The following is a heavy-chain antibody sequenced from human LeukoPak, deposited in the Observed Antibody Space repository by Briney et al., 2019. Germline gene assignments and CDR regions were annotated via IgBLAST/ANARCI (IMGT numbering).Heavy chain of an antibody. CDR2: FDPEDGET. CDR3: ARDPPSSSSRVIAIPFLGV. CDR1: GYTLTELS. D-gene: IGHD2-21*01. Sequence: ASVKVSCKVSGYTLTELSMHWVRQAPGKGLEWMGGFDPEDGETIYAQKFQGRVTMTEDTSTDTAYMELSSLRSEDTAVYYCARDPPSSSSRVIAIPFLGVWGQGTLVTVSS. V-gene: IGHV1-24*01. J-gene: IGHJ4*02.